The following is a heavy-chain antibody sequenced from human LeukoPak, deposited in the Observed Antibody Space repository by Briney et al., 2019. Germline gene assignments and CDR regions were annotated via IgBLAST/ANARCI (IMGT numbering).Heavy chain of an antibody. D-gene: IGHD2-21*01. J-gene: IGHJ4*02. Sequence: ASVKVSCKAAGYIFTKYVVHWVRQAPGQRPEWMGWIKAGNGGTKYFQNFQDRLTISRSTSTSPVSMERSSLSSEETALYYCARDDCGDTCYPGGYWGQGTLVTVPS. CDR1: GYIFTKYV. CDR2: IKAGNGGT. CDR3: ARDDCGDTCYPGGY. V-gene: IGHV1-3*01.